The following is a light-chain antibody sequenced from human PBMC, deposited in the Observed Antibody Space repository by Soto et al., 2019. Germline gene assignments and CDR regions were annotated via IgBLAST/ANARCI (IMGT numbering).Light chain of an antibody. CDR3: MQGTHWPLT. Sequence: DVVVTQSPLSLPVTLGQPASISCRSSQSLVYSDGNTYLNWFQQRPGLSPRRLLYQVSKRDSGVPGRFSGSGSCTEFPLKISRVEAEYVAVYYCMQGTHWPLTFRGRTKGEIK. J-gene: IGKJ4*01. CDR1: QSLVYSDGNTY. V-gene: IGKV2-30*01. CDR2: QVS.